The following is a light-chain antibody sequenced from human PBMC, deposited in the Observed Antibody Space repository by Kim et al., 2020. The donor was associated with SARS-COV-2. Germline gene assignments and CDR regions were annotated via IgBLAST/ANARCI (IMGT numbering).Light chain of an antibody. CDR3: QQYGSSPRT. J-gene: IGKJ1*01. V-gene: IGKV3-20*01. CDR2: GAS. Sequence: LSPGESVARSCRASESVSSYLAWYQQRPGQAPRLRVYGASSRATGIPDRFSGSGSGTDFTLTISRLEPEDCAVYYCQQYGSSPRTFGQGTKVDIK. CDR1: ESVSSY.